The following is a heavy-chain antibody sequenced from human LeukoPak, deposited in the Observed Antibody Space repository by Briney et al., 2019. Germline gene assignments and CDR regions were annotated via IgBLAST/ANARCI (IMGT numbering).Heavy chain of an antibody. CDR1: GFTFDNYG. CDR3: AKERPRYCTDGVCYRTKYYFDY. V-gene: IGHV3-20*04. J-gene: IGHJ4*02. Sequence: PGGSLRLSCAASGFTFDNYGMSWVRQVPGKGLEWVSSINGNGGSTAYADSVKGRFTISRDNSKNTLYLQMNSLRAEDTAVYYCAKERPRYCTDGVCYRTKYYFDYWGQGTLVTVSS. D-gene: IGHD2-8*01. CDR2: INGNGGST.